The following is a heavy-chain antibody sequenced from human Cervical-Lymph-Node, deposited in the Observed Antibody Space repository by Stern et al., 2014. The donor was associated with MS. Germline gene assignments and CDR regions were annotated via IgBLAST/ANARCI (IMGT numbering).Heavy chain of an antibody. V-gene: IGHV5-51*01. CDR1: GYSFTSYW. D-gene: IGHD3-10*01. Sequence: EVQLVESGAEVKKPGESLKISCKGSGYSFTSYWIGWVRQMPGKGLEWLGIIYPGDSDTRYSPSFQGQVTISADKSISTAYLQWSSLKASDTAMYYCARPWGFGELRDAFDIWGQGTMVTVSS. CDR3: ARPWGFGELRDAFDI. J-gene: IGHJ3*02. CDR2: IYPGDSDT.